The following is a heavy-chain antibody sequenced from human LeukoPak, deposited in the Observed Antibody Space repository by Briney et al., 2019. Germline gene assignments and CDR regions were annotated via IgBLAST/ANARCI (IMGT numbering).Heavy chain of an antibody. D-gene: IGHD2-2*03. V-gene: IGHV4-34*01. J-gene: IGHJ5*02. CDR1: GGSFSGYY. CDR3: ARGLVDIVVVPAGPWFDP. Sequence: SETLSLTRAVYGGSFSGYYWSWIRQPPGKGLEWIGEINHSGSTNYNPSLKSRVTISVDTSKNQFSLKLSSVTAADTAVYYCARGLVDIVVVPAGPWFDPWGQGTLVTVSS. CDR2: INHSGST.